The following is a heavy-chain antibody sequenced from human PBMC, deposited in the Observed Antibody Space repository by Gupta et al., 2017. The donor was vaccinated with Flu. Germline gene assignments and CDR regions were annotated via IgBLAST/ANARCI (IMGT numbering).Heavy chain of an antibody. J-gene: IGHJ5*02. CDR2: MNPNSGNT. V-gene: IGHV1-8*01. CDR3: ARGEKYYDFWSGYYPGTRGWFDP. D-gene: IGHD3-3*01. Sequence: QVQLVQSGAEVKKPGASVKVSCKASGYTFTSYDINWVRQATGQGLEWMGWMNPNSGNTGYAQKFQGRVTMTRNTSISTAYMELSSLRSEDTAVYYCARGEKYYDFWSGYYPGTRGWFDPWGQGTLVTVSS. CDR1: GYTFTSYD.